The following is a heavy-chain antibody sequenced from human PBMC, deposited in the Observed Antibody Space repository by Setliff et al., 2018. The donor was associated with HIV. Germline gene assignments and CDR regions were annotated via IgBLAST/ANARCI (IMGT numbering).Heavy chain of an antibody. CDR2: IYHSGTT. D-gene: IGHD4-17*01. Sequence: PSETLSLTCAVSGGSISTNNWWTWVRQSPGKGLEWIGDIYHSGTTNYNPSLKSRVTISVDKSKNQISLKMTSVTAADTAVYFCARHASGDSVSPISYWFDPWGQGTLVTVSS. J-gene: IGHJ5*02. CDR3: ARHASGDSVSPISYWFDP. CDR1: GGSISTNNW. V-gene: IGHV4-4*02.